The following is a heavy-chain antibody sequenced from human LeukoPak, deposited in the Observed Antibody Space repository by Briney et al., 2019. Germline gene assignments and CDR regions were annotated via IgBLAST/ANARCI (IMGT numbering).Heavy chain of an antibody. Sequence: GGSLRLSCAVSGFTFSTYSMSWVRQAPGEGLEWVATIRQDGSEKYYVDSVKGRFTISRDNAKNSLYLQMNSLRVEDTAVYYCARENMVRGWPHYYGIDVWGQGTTVTVSS. CDR1: GFTFSTYS. V-gene: IGHV3-7*01. CDR2: IRQDGSEK. D-gene: IGHD3-10*01. J-gene: IGHJ6*02. CDR3: ARENMVRGWPHYYGIDV.